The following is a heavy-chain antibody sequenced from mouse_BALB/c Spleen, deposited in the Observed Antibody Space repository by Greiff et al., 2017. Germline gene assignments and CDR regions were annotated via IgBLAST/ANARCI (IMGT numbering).Heavy chain of an antibody. D-gene: IGHD1-2*01. Sequence: DVKLQESGPSLVKPSQTLSLTCSVTGDSITSGYWNWIRKFPGNKLEYMGYISYSGSTYYNPSLKSRISITRDTSKNQYYLQLNSVTTEDTATYYCASPSLLRLPYWYFDVWGAGTTVTVSS. V-gene: IGHV3-8*02. CDR3: ASPSLLRLPYWYFDV. CDR2: ISYSGST. CDR1: GDSITSGY. J-gene: IGHJ1*01.